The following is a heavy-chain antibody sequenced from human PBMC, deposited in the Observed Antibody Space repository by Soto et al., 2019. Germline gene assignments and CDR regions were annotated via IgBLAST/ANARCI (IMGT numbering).Heavy chain of an antibody. J-gene: IGHJ4*02. D-gene: IGHD3-22*01. CDR3: VKKRSYDRTNYDHFDY. V-gene: IGHV3-23*01. Sequence: EVQLLESGGDLVQPGGSLRLSCATSGFSFSTYPMSWVRQAPGKGLEWVTAISANGRGTSYADSVKGRFTILRDNPRNTLFLQMNSLRADDTAVYFCVKKRSYDRTNYDHFDYWGQGTRVTVSS. CDR1: GFSFSTYP. CDR2: ISANGRGT.